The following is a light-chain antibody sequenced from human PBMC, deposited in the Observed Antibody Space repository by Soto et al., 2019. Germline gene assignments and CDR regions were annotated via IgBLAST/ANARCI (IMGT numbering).Light chain of an antibody. CDR1: SSYVGSYNL. CDR2: EVS. J-gene: IGLJ1*01. CDR3: CSYAGSSTYV. V-gene: IGLV2-23*02. Sequence: QSALTQPASVSGPPGQSITISCTGTSSYVGSYNLVSWYQQHPGKAPKLMIYEVSKLPSGVSNRFSGSKSGNTASLTISGLQAEDEADYYCCSYAGSSTYVFGTGTKVTVL.